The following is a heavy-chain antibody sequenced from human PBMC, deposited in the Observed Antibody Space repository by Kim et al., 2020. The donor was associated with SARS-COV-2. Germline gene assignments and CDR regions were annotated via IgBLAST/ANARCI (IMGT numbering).Heavy chain of an antibody. J-gene: IGHJ4*02. CDR3: AKDGGRLLWFGSLLYY. V-gene: IGHV3-9*01. D-gene: IGHD3-10*01. CDR2: ISWNSGSI. Sequence: GGSLRLSCAASGFTFDDYAMHWVRQAPGKGLEWVSGISWNSGSIGYADSVKGRFTISRDNAKNSLYLQMNSLRAEDTALYYCAKDGGRLLWFGSLLYYWGQGTLVTVSS. CDR1: GFTFDDYA.